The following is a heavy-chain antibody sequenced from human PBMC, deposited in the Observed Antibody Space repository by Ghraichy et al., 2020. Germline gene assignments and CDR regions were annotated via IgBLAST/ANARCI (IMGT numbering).Heavy chain of an antibody. CDR1: GFTVSSNY. J-gene: IGHJ3*02. CDR2: IYSGGST. V-gene: IGHV3-53*04. Sequence: GGSLRLSCAASGFTVSSNYMSWVRQAPGKRLEWVSVIYSGGSTYYADSVKGRFTISRHNSKNTLYLQMNSLRAEDTAVYYCARLLVSQANAFDIWGQGTMVTVSS. CDR3: ARLLVSQANAFDI. D-gene: IGHD2-21*01.